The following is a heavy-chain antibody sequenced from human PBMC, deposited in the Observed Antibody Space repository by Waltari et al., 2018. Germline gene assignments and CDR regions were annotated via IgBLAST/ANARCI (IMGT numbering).Heavy chain of an antibody. D-gene: IGHD2-15*01. V-gene: IGHV4-34*01. Sequence: QVQLQQWGAGLLKPSETLSLTCAVYGGSFSGYYWSWIRQPPGKGLEWIGEINHSGSTNYNPSLKSRVTISVDTSKNQFSLKLSSVTAADTAVYYCARRGIVGVVAAVYNWFDPWGQGTLVTVSS. CDR1: GGSFSGYY. CDR3: ARRGIVGVVAAVYNWFDP. J-gene: IGHJ5*02. CDR2: INHSGST.